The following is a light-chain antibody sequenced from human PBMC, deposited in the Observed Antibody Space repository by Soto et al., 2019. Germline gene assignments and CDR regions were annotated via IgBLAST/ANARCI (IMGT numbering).Light chain of an antibody. J-gene: IGKJ3*01. CDR2: DAS. Sequence: EIVLTQSPGTLSLSPGERATLSCRASQRVSSSYLAWCQRKPGHGPRLLFYDASRATGIPDRSSGSGSGTVFTLTITILEPEDFVVYYCQHYGTSALFGHGTKVDI. CDR3: QHYGTSAL. CDR1: QRVSSSY. V-gene: IGKV3-20*01.